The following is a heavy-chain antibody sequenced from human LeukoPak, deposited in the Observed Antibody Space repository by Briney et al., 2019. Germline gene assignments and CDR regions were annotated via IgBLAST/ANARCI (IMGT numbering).Heavy chain of an antibody. V-gene: IGHV3-74*01. CDR2: IDHVADTT. J-gene: IGHJ4*02. CDR3: ARDVYDTSGYFSVALDS. D-gene: IGHD3-22*01. CDR1: GFTFSRYW. Sequence: GGSLRLSCVASGFTFSRYWMHWVRQAPGKGLVSVSSIDHVADTTTYADSAKGRFTISRDNVKNTLYLQMNSLRVEDTALYYCARDVYDTSGYFSVALDSWGQGTLVTVSS.